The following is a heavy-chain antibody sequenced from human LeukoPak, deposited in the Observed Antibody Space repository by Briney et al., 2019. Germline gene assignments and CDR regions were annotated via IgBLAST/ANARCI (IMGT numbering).Heavy chain of an antibody. CDR1: GGTFNSYI. D-gene: IGHD1-26*01. Sequence: ASVKVSCKASGGTFNSYIISWVRQAPGQGLEWMGGIIPIFGAANYAQKFLGRVTISADESTTTAYMELSSLTSEDTAVYYCARYNSGEIVGAIWDNWYFDLWGRGTLVLVSS. CDR3: ARYNSGEIVGAIWDNWYFDL. V-gene: IGHV1-69*13. J-gene: IGHJ2*01. CDR2: IIPIFGAA.